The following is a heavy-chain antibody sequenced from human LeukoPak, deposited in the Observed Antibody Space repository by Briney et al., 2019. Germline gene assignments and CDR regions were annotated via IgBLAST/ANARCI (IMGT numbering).Heavy chain of an antibody. CDR1: GFTLTTHS. D-gene: IGHD6-19*01. CDR3: ARDEEQLNI. CDR2: ISSSSSYI. J-gene: IGHJ3*02. Sequence: GGSLRLSCAASGFTLTTHSMNWVRQAPGKGLEWVSYISSSSSYIYYVDSVRGRFTISRDNANNSLYLQMNSLRAEDTAVYYCARDEEQLNIWGQGTMVTVSS. V-gene: IGHV3-21*01.